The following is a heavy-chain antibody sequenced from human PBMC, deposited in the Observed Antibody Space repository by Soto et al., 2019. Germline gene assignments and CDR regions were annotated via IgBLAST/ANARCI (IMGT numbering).Heavy chain of an antibody. D-gene: IGHD2-2*01. Sequence: TGGSLRLSCAASGFTVSSNYMSWVRQAPGKGLEWVSVIYSGGSTYYADSVKGRFTISRDNSKNTLYLQMNSLRAEDTAVYYCARGRGYCSSTSCSPMDVWGQGTTVTVSS. CDR2: IYSGGST. CDR3: ARGRGYCSSTSCSPMDV. V-gene: IGHV3-53*01. J-gene: IGHJ6*02. CDR1: GFTVSSNY.